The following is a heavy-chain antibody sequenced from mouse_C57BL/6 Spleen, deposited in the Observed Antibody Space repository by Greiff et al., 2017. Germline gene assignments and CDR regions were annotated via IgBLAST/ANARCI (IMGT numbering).Heavy chain of an antibody. D-gene: IGHD1-1*01. J-gene: IGHJ2*01. Sequence: QVQLQQSGPELVKPGASVKISCKASGYAFSSSWMNWVKQRPGKGLEWIGRIYPGDGDTNYNGKFKGKATLTADKSSSTAYMQLSSLTSEDSAVYFCARWATVGDYFDYWGQGTTLTVSS. CDR2: IYPGDGDT. CDR3: ARWATVGDYFDY. CDR1: GYAFSSSW. V-gene: IGHV1-82*01.